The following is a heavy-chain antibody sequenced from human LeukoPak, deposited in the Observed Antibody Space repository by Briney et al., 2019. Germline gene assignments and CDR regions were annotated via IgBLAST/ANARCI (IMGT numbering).Heavy chain of an antibody. D-gene: IGHD6-19*01. J-gene: IGHJ4*02. CDR2: ISGSGGST. CDR1: GFTFNNYA. CDR3: ARENKAVAAHYFDY. Sequence: GGSLRLSCAASGFTFNNYAMSWVRQAPGKGLEWVSAISGSGGSTYFADSVKGRFTISRDNSKNTLYLQMNSLRAEDTAVYYCARENKAVAAHYFDYWGQGTLVTVSS. V-gene: IGHV3-23*01.